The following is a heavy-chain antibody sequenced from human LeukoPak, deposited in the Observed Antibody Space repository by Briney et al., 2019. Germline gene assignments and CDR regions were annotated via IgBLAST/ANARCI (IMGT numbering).Heavy chain of an antibody. CDR2: ISAYNGNT. CDR3: ARDRDYGEVYYYYYYGMDV. D-gene: IGHD4-17*01. Sequence: SVKVSCKASGYTFTSYGISWVRQAPGQGLEWMGWISAYNGNTNYAQKLQGRVTMTTDTSTSTAYMELRSLRSDDTAVYYCARDRDYGEVYYYYYYGMDVWGQGTTVTVSS. J-gene: IGHJ6*02. CDR1: GYTFTSYG. V-gene: IGHV1-18*01.